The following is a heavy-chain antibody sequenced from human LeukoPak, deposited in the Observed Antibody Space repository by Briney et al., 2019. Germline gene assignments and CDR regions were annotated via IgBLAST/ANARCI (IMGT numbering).Heavy chain of an antibody. CDR1: GGSFSGYY. CDR2: INHSGST. D-gene: IGHD3-10*01. CDR3: ASLNYYGSGSPDDY. V-gene: IGHV4-34*01. J-gene: IGHJ4*02. Sequence: SETLSLTCAVYGGSFSGYYWSWIRQPPGKGLEWIGEINHSGSTNYNPSLKSRVTISVDTSKNQFSLKLSSVTAADTAVYYCASLNYYGSGSPDDYWGQGTLVTVSS.